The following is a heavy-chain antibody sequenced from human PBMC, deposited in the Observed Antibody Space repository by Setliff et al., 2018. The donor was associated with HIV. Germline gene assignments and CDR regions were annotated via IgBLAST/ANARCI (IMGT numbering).Heavy chain of an antibody. V-gene: IGHV4-4*07. Sequence: SETLSLTCSVSGASITSHNWSWIRQAAGKGLEWIGRIYTRGNTNYNPSLRSRVTMSVDTSKNQFSLTLSSVTAADTAIYYCARRVYGNNPYFDYWSQGTLVTVSS. CDR3: ARRVYGNNPYFDY. J-gene: IGHJ4*02. CDR2: IYTRGNT. D-gene: IGHD6-6*01. CDR1: GASITSHN.